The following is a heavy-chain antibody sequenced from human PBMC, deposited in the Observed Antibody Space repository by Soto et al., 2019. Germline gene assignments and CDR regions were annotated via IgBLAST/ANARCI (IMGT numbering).Heavy chain of an antibody. V-gene: IGHV1-58*01. J-gene: IGHJ4*02. CDR1: GFTFTRSS. CDR2: IVVGSGNT. CDR3: AAGATAMAPDY. Sequence: SVKVSCKASGFTFTRSSVQWVRQARGQRLERIGWIVVGSGNTNYAQKFQERVTITRDMSTSTAYMELSSLRSEDTAVYYCAAGATAMAPDYWGQGTLVTVSS. D-gene: IGHD5-18*01.